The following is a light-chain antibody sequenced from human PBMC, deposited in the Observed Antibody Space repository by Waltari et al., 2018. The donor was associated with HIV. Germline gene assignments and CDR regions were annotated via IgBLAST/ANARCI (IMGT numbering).Light chain of an antibody. CDR1: SLRSFF. J-gene: IGLJ1*01. CDR3: HSRDTDGDHYV. CDR2: GAN. Sequence: SSELTQDPVLSVALGQTIKITCQGDSLRSFFPNWYQQTPGQAPILVVYGANRRPSGIPDRVSASNSGNTSSLSISDSQAVDEADYYCHSRDTDGDHYVFGGGTRVIV. V-gene: IGLV3-19*01.